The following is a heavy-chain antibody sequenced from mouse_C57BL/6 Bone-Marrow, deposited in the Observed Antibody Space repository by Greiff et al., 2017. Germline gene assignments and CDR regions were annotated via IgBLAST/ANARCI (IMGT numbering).Heavy chain of an antibody. V-gene: IGHV1-26*01. Sequence: VQLQQSGPELVKPGASVKISCKASGYTFTDYYMNWVKQSHGKGLEWIGDINPNNGGTSYNQKFKGKATLTVDKSSSTAYMELRSLTSEDSAVYYCAREQRRLPSFAYWGQGTLVTVSA. CDR1: GYTFTDYY. J-gene: IGHJ3*01. CDR3: AREQRRLPSFAY. D-gene: IGHD3-2*02. CDR2: INPNNGGT.